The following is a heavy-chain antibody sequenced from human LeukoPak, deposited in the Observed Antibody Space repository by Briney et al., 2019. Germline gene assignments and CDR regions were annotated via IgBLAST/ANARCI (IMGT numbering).Heavy chain of an antibody. J-gene: IGHJ4*02. D-gene: IGHD1-1*01. CDR2: IYYSGST. Sequence: SETLSLTCTVSGGSISSYYWSWIRQPPRKGLEWIGYIYYSGSTNYNPSLKSRVTISVDTSKNQFSLKLSSVTAADTAVYYRARDRRTGGLIYWGQGTLVTVSS. CDR3: ARDRRTGGLIY. CDR1: GGSISSYY. V-gene: IGHV4-59*12.